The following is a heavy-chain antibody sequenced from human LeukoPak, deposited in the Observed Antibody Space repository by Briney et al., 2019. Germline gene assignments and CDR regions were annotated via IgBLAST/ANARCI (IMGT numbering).Heavy chain of an antibody. Sequence: ASVKVSCKASGYTFTGYYMHWVREAPGQGLEWVGWINPNSGGTNYAQKFQDRVTMTRDTSISTAYMDLSRLRSDDTAVYYCARDFFCSGGSCYSGSSDYWGQGTLVTVSS. V-gene: IGHV1-2*02. CDR1: GYTFTGYY. CDR2: INPNSGGT. D-gene: IGHD2-15*01. CDR3: ARDFFCSGGSCYSGSSDY. J-gene: IGHJ4*02.